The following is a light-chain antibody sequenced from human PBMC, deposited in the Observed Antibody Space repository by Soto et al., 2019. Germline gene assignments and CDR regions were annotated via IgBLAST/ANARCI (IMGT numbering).Light chain of an antibody. CDR2: AAS. Sequence: EIVLTHSPGTLSLSPWERATLSFRAGQSVSSNYLAWYQQKPGQAPRLLIYAASSRATGIPDRFSGSGSETDFTLTVSSLRSEDSAVYYCQQYNYWPINFGQGTRLEIK. V-gene: IGKV3-20*01. J-gene: IGKJ5*01. CDR3: QQYNYWPIN. CDR1: QSVSSNY.